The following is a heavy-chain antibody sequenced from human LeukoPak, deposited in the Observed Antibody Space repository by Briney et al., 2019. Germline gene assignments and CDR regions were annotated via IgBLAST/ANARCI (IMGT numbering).Heavy chain of an antibody. D-gene: IGHD3-22*01. V-gene: IGHV3-23*01. J-gene: IGHJ4*02. Sequence: GGSLRLSCAASGFTFSSYAMSWVRQAPGKGLEWVSAISGSGGSTYYADSVKGRFTISRDNSKNTLYLQMNSLRAEDTAVYYCAKFPSLDSSGYYPTPSYWGQGTLVTVSS. CDR1: GFTFSSYA. CDR2: ISGSGGST. CDR3: AKFPSLDSSGYYPTPSY.